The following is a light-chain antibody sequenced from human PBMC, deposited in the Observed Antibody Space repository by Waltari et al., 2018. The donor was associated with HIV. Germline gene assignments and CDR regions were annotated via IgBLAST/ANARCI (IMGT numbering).Light chain of an antibody. CDR1: ISDFGLDNF. Sequence: QSALAQPASVSASPGQSINISCTGSISDFGLDNFISWYQQHPGGVPKVLIYDVFSRPSGVSSRFSGSKSGNTASLTISWLQPDDEADYYCTSFRSDYTVIFGGGTKVTVL. J-gene: IGLJ2*01. CDR3: TSFRSDYTVI. CDR2: DVF. V-gene: IGLV2-14*03.